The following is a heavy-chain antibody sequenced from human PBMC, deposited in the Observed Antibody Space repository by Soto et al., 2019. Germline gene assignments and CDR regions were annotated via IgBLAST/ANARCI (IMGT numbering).Heavy chain of an antibody. J-gene: IGHJ6*02. CDR3: ARHEATYYNFYGMDV. Sequence: ESLKISGKSYGDSFTTYWIAWVRQMPGKGLEWMGSIHPGESDTRYSPSFQGQVTISADRSITTAYLQWSSLKASDTAMYYCARHEATYYNFYGMDVWGQGTTVTVSS. CDR2: IHPGESDT. CDR1: GDSFTTYW. V-gene: IGHV5-51*01.